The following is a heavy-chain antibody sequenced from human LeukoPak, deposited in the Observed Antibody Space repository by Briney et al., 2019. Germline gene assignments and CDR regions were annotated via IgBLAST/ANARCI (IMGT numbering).Heavy chain of an antibody. J-gene: IGHJ4*02. CDR2: IYSGRNT. CDR3: AREKGILELIY. V-gene: IGHV3-66*01. CDR1: GFTVSDNY. Sequence: GGSLRLSCAASGFTVSDNYMSWVRQAPGKGLEWVSVIYSGRNTYYADSVKGRFTISRDNSKNTLYLQMNSLRAEDTAVYYCAREKGILELIYWGQGTLVTVSS. D-gene: IGHD3-10*01.